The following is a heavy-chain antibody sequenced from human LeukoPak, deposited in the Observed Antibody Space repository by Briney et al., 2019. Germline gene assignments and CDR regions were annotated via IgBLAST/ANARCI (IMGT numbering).Heavy chain of an antibody. CDR3: ARGLLRDGYTYTYSFDY. CDR1: GFTVSTNY. V-gene: IGHV3-66*01. Sequence: PGGSLRLSCAASGFTVSTNYMNWVRQAPGKGLEWVSVVYMGGTTYYADSVKGRFTISRDSTKNTIYLQMNNLRAEDTAVHYCARGLLRDGYTYTYSFDYWGQGALVTVSS. CDR2: VYMGGTT. D-gene: IGHD5-18*01. J-gene: IGHJ4*02.